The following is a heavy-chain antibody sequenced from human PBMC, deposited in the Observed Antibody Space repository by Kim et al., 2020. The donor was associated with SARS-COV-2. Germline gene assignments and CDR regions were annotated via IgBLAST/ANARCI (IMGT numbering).Heavy chain of an antibody. CDR3: AKCGYCSGGSCYYYYYYGMDV. CDR2: ISGRGGST. J-gene: IGHJ6*02. Sequence: GGSLRLSCAASGFTFSSYAMSWVRQAPGKGLEWVSAISGRGGSTYYADSVKGRFTISRDNSKNTLYPQMNSRRAEDKAVYYCAKCGYCSGGSCYYYYYYGMDVWGQGTTVTVSS. D-gene: IGHD2-15*01. CDR1: GFTFSSYA. V-gene: IGHV3-23*01.